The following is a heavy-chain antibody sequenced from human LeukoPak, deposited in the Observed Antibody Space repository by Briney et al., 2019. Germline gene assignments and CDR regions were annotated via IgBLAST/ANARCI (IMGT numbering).Heavy chain of an antibody. CDR3: ASSDGQPPRFDSSYDVFDY. J-gene: IGHJ4*02. Sequence: SGTLSLTCAVSGGSISSNNWGSWVRQPPGKGLEWMGEIYHSGSTNYNPSLKSRVTISVDKSKNQFSLKLRSVTAADTALYYCASSDGQPPRFDSSYDVFDYWGQGTLVTVSS. D-gene: IGHD3-3*01. CDR2: IYHSGST. CDR1: GGSISSNNW. V-gene: IGHV4-4*02.